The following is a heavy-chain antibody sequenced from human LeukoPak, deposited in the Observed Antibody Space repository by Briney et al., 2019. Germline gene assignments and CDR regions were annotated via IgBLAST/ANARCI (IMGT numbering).Heavy chain of an antibody. Sequence: SETLSPTCTVSGGSINNFFWNWVRQPPGKGLEWIGYIYYSGSTNYNLSLKSRVTISVDTSKNQFSLKLRSVTAADTAVYYCARGTAPDTHWGQGALVTVSS. D-gene: IGHD6-13*01. V-gene: IGHV4-59*08. CDR2: IYYSGST. CDR3: ARGTAPDTH. CDR1: GGSINNFF. J-gene: IGHJ4*02.